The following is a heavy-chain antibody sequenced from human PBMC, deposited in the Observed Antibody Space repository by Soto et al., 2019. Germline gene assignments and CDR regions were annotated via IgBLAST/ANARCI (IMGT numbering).Heavy chain of an antibody. D-gene: IGHD6-13*01. Sequence: PGGSLRLSCAASGFTFSSYSMNWVRQAPGKGLEWVSYISSSSSTIYYADSVKGRFTISRDNAKNSLYPQMNSLRDEDTAVYYCARDVSSWFYYYYYGMDVWGQGTTVTVSS. V-gene: IGHV3-48*02. J-gene: IGHJ6*02. CDR2: ISSSSSTI. CDR3: ARDVSSWFYYYYYGMDV. CDR1: GFTFSSYS.